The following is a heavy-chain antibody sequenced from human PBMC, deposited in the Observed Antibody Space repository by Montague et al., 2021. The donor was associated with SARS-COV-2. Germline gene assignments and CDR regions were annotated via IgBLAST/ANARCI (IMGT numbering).Heavy chain of an antibody. CDR2: ISYDGSNK. CDR3: AREQPLYDAFDI. D-gene: IGHD6-13*01. Sequence: SLRLSCAASGFTFSSYAMHWVRQAPGKGLEWVAVISYDGSNKYYXDSVEGRFTISRDNSKNTLYLQMNSLRAEDTAVYYCAREQPLYDAFDIWGQGTMVTVSS. V-gene: IGHV3-30-3*01. J-gene: IGHJ3*02. CDR1: GFTFSSYA.